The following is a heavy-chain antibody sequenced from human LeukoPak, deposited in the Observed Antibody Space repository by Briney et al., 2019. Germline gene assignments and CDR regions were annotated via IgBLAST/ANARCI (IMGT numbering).Heavy chain of an antibody. CDR2: IYYSGST. D-gene: IGHD3-10*01. V-gene: IGHV4-59*12. CDR1: GGSINSYY. CDR3: ARLGTYGSGRRDAFDI. J-gene: IGHJ3*02. Sequence: PSETLSLTCTVSGGSINSYYWSWIRQPPGKGLEWIGYIYYSGSTNYNPSLKSRVTISVDTSKNQFSLKLSSVTAADTAVYYCARLGTYGSGRRDAFDIWGQGTMVTVSS.